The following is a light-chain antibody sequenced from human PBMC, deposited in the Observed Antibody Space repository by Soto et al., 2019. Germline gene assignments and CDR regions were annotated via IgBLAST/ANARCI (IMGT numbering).Light chain of an antibody. CDR2: DAS. J-gene: IGKJ4*01. CDR3: EQYGSTPLT. Sequence: EIVLTQSPGTLSLSPGERATLSCRASQSVANNYLAWYQQKPGQAPRFLIYDASSRATGIPDRFSGSGSGTAFTLTISRLEPEDFAVYYCEQYGSTPLTFGGGTKVEMK. V-gene: IGKV3-20*01. CDR1: QSVANNY.